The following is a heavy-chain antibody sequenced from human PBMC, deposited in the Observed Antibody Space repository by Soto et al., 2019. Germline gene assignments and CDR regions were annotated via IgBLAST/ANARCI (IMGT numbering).Heavy chain of an antibody. CDR3: ARHLRYCSGGSCLFNWFDP. D-gene: IGHD2-15*01. CDR2: IYYSGST. V-gene: IGHV4-59*08. J-gene: IGHJ5*02. CDR1: GGSIRSYC. Sequence: SETLSLTCTASGGSIRSYCWTWIRQPPGEGLEWIGYIYYSGSTNYNPSLKSRVTISVDTSKNQFSLKLSSVTAADTAVYYCARHLRYCSGGSCLFNWFDPWGQGTLVTVSS.